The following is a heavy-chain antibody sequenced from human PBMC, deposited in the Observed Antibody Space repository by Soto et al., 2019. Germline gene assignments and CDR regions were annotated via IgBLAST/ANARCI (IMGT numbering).Heavy chain of an antibody. V-gene: IGHV5-51*01. D-gene: IGHD3-10*01. Sequence: PGESLKISCKGSGYSFTSYWIGWVRQMPGKGLEWMGIIYPGDSDTRYSPSFQGQVTVSADKSISTAYLQWSSLKASDTAMYYCATTLYYYGSGSYNYYYYGMDVWGQGTTVTVSS. CDR2: IYPGDSDT. J-gene: IGHJ6*02. CDR3: ATTLYYYGSGSYNYYYYGMDV. CDR1: GYSFTSYW.